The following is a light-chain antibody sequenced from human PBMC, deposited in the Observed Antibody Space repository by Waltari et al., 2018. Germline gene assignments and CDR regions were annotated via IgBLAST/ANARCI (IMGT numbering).Light chain of an antibody. CDR3: QQCYTFPYT. CDR2: WAS. J-gene: IGKJ2*01. Sequence: DIVLTQSPDSLAVSLGGRATINCKSSQSVVFSSTNKNYLAWYQQKPGQPPKLLSTWASSRETGVPDRFSGRGDGTDFTLTISSLQAEDVAVYYCQQCYTFPYTFGQGTKLESK. V-gene: IGKV4-1*01. CDR1: QSVVFSSTNKNY.